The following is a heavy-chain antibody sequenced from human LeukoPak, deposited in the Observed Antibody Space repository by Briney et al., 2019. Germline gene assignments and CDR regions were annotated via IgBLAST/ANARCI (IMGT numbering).Heavy chain of an antibody. CDR1: GYTFTGYY. CDR2: INPNSCGT. V-gene: IGHV1-2*02. D-gene: IGHD3-9*01. CDR3: ARDELRYFDWLLIFRSYGMDV. J-gene: IGHJ6*02. Sequence: ASVKVSCKASGYTFTGYYMHWVRQARGQGLAWMGWINPNSCGTNYAQKFQGRVTMTRDTSISTAYMELSRLRSDDTAVYYCARDELRYFDWLLIFRSYGMDVWGQGTTVTVSS.